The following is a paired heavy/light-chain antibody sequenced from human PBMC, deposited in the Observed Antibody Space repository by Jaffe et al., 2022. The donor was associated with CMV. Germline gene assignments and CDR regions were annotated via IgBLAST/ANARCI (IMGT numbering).Light chain of an antibody. CDR1: ALPKKY. CDR2: EDS. V-gene: IGLV3-10*01. J-gene: IGLJ2*01. Sequence: SYELTQPPSVSVSPGQTARITCSGDALPKKYAYWYQQKSGQAPVLVIYEDSKRPSGIPERFSGSSSGTMATLTISGAQVEDEADYYCYSTDSSGNHGVFGGGTKLTVL. CDR3: YSTDSSGNHGV.
Heavy chain of an antibody. CDR1: GFTFSSYE. D-gene: IGHD5-18*01. CDR2: ISSSGSTI. CDR3: ARVSGGYSYAGSYYFDY. J-gene: IGHJ4*02. Sequence: EVQLVESGGGLVQPGGSLRLSCAASGFTFSSYEMNWVRQAPGKGLEWVSYISSSGSTIYYADSVKGRFTISRDNAKNSLYLQMNSLRAEDTAVYYCARVSGGYSYAGSYYFDYWGQGTLVTVSS. V-gene: IGHV3-48*03.